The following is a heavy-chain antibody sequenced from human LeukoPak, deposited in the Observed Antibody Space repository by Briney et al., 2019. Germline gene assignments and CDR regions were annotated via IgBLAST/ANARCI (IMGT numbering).Heavy chain of an antibody. V-gene: IGHV3-23*01. CDR3: AKGVVYYDRSGYLCDY. CDR2: ISGSGGST. Sequence: GGSLRLSCAASGFTFSSYAMSWVPQAPGKGLESVSAISGSGGSTHYADSVKGRFTLARDNSKNTRYLQMNSLRAEDTAVYYCAKGVVYYDRSGYLCDYWGQGTLVTVFS. J-gene: IGHJ4*02. CDR1: GFTFSSYA. D-gene: IGHD3-22*01.